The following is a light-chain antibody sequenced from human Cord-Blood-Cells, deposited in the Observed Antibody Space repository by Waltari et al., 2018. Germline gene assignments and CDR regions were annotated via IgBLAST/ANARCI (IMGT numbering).Light chain of an antibody. J-gene: IGLJ1*01. CDR2: YDS. V-gene: IGLV3-21*04. CDR3: QVWDSSSDHYV. CDR1: TLGRKS. Sequence: SDVLTQPPSVSVAPGKTARITCGGDTLGRKSVHWDQQTPGQAPVLVIYYDSDRPSGIPERFSGTNSGNTATLTISRVEAGDEADYYCQVWDSSSDHYVFGTGTKVTVL.